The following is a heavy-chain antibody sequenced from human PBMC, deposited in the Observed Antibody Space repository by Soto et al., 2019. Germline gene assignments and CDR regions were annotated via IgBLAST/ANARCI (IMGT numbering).Heavy chain of an antibody. V-gene: IGHV4-39*01. CDR1: GGSISSSSYY. CDR2: IYYSGST. Sequence: ETLSLTCTVSGGSISSSSYYWCWIRHPPGKGLEWIGSIYYSGSTYYNPSLKSRVTISVDTSKNQFSLKLSSVTAADTAVYYCARLDGDGSATDYWGQGTLVTVSS. D-gene: IGHD3-10*01. CDR3: ARLDGDGSATDY. J-gene: IGHJ4*02.